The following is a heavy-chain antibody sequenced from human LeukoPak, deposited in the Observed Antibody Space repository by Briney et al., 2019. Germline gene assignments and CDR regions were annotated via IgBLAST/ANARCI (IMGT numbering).Heavy chain of an antibody. CDR1: GGSISSYY. Sequence: PSETLSLTCTVSGGSISSYYWSWIRQPPGKGLEWIGYIYYSGGTNYNPSLKGRVTISVDTSKNQFSLKLSSVTAADTAVYYCARSRRLAWRSGPTEFDYWGQGTLVTVTS. V-gene: IGHV4-59*01. J-gene: IGHJ4*02. CDR3: ARSRRLAWRSGPTEFDY. CDR2: IYYSGGT. D-gene: IGHD5-12*01.